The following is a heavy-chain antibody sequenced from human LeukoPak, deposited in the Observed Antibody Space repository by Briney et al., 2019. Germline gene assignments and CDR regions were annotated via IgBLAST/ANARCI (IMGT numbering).Heavy chain of an antibody. V-gene: IGHV5-51*01. Sequence: GESLKISCKGSGYSFTNYWIAWVRQMPGQGLECMGIIYPHDSETRYSPSFQGQVTISVDKSISIAYLHLKASDTAMYYCARLGYGASYYFDYWGQGTLVTVSS. D-gene: IGHD4/OR15-4a*01. CDR3: ARLGYGASYYFDY. J-gene: IGHJ4*02. CDR1: GYSFTNYW. CDR2: IYPHDSET.